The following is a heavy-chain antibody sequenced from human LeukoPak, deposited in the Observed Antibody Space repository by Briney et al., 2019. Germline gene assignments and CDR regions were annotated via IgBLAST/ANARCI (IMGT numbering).Heavy chain of an antibody. CDR1: GFTFSSYG. J-gene: IGHJ4*02. V-gene: IGHV3-33*01. CDR2: ICSDGSNK. D-gene: IGHD5-12*01. Sequence: GGSLRLSCEASGFTFSSYGIHWVRQAPGKGLEWVAVICSDGSNKYYADSVKGRFTISRDNSKNTLYLQMNSLRAEDTAVYFCARGEGGCSGYEIDYGGQGTLVTVSS. CDR3: ARGEGGCSGYEIDY.